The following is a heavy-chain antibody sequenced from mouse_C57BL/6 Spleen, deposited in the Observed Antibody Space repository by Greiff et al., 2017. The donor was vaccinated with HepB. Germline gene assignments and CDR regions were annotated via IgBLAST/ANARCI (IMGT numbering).Heavy chain of an antibody. Sequence: VQLVESGAELARPGASVKLSCKASGYTFTSYGISWVKQRTGQGLEWIGEIYPRSGNTYYNEKFKGKATLTADKSSSTAYMELRSLTSEDSAVYFCARGNWDRYFDYWGQGTTLTVSS. D-gene: IGHD4-1*01. V-gene: IGHV1-81*01. CDR2: IYPRSGNT. J-gene: IGHJ2*01. CDR3: ARGNWDRYFDY. CDR1: GYTFTSYG.